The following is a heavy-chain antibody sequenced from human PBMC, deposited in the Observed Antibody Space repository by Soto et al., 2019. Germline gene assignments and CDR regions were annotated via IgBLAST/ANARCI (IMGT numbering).Heavy chain of an antibody. Sequence: EVQLVESGGGLVQPGRSLRLSCAASGFTFDDYAMHWVRQAPGKGLEWVSGISWNSGSIGYADSVKGRFTISRDNXKNSLYLQMNSLRAEDTALYYCAKVSTVTEGYFDLWGRGTLVTVSS. CDR2: ISWNSGSI. CDR3: AKVSTVTEGYFDL. D-gene: IGHD4-17*01. CDR1: GFTFDDYA. V-gene: IGHV3-9*01. J-gene: IGHJ2*01.